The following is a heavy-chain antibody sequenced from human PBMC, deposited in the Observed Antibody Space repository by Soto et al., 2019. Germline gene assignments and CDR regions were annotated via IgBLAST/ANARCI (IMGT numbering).Heavy chain of an antibody. CDR1: GGTFSSYA. V-gene: IGHV1-69*13. CDR3: ARGGIDSSGYMPGPFDY. CDR2: IIPIFGTA. J-gene: IGHJ4*02. D-gene: IGHD3-22*01. Sequence: SVKVSCKASGGTFSSYAISWVRQAPGQGLEWMGGIIPIFGTANYAQKFQGRVTITADESTSTAYMELSSLRSEDTAVYYCARGGIDSSGYMPGPFDYWGQGTLVTVSS.